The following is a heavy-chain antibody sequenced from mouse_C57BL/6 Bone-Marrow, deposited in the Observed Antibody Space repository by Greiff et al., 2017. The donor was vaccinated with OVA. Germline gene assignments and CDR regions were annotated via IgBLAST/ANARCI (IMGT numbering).Heavy chain of an antibody. Sequence: VQLQQPGAELVRPGSSVKLSCKASGYTFTSYWMYWVKQRPIQGLEWIGNIDPSDSETHYNQKFKDKVTLTVDKASSTAYMQLSSLTSEDSAGYYCERWGYSSYGSSYDYWGQGTTLTVSS. D-gene: IGHD1-1*01. CDR3: ERWGYSSYGSSYDY. J-gene: IGHJ2*01. V-gene: IGHV1-52*01. CDR2: IDPSDSET. CDR1: GYTFTSYW.